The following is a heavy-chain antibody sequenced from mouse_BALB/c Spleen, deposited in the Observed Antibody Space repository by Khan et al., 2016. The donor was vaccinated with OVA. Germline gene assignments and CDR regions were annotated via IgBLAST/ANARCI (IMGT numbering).Heavy chain of an antibody. CDR1: GYTFTSYW. CDR2: TNPTNGRT. V-gene: IGHV1S81*02. Sequence: QVRLQQSGAELVKAGASVKMSCKASGYTFTSYWMHWVKQRLGQGLEWFAETNPTNGRTYYNEMFKSKATLTVDKSSSTAYMLLSGPTFEDSAVFSCARIKKRVANYFDYWGQGTTLTVSS. CDR3: ARIKKRVANYFDY. J-gene: IGHJ2*01. D-gene: IGHD1-1*01.